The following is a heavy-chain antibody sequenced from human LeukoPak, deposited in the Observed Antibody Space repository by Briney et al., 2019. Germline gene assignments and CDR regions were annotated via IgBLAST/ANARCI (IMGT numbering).Heavy chain of an antibody. CDR3: AREDQDQPFDY. Sequence: SETLSLTCAVYGESFSGYYWSWIRQPPGKGLEWIGEINHSGSTNYNPSLKSRVTISVDTSKNQFSLKLSSVTAADTAVYYCAREDQDQPFDYWGQGTLVTVSS. D-gene: IGHD2-15*01. J-gene: IGHJ4*02. V-gene: IGHV4-34*01. CDR1: GESFSGYY. CDR2: INHSGST.